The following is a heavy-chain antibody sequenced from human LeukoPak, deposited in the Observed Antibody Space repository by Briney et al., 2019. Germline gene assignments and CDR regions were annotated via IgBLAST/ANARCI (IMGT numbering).Heavy chain of an antibody. J-gene: IGHJ4*02. CDR1: GGSISSNSYY. D-gene: IGHD3-10*01. CDR2: IYTSGST. V-gene: IGHV4-61*02. CDR3: ARAVGGDGSGSL. Sequence: SETLSLTCTVSGGSISSNSYYWSWIRQPAGKGLEWIGRIYTSGSTNYNPSLKSRVTISVDTSKNQFSLKLSSVTAADTAVYYCARAVGGDGSGSLWGPGTLVTVSS.